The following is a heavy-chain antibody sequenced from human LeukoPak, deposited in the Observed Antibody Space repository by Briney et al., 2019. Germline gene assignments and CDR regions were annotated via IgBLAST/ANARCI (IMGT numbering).Heavy chain of an antibody. Sequence: GGSLRLSCAASGFTFSSYGIHWVRQAPGKGLEWVAFIRYDGSNKYYADSVKGRFTISRDNSKNTLYLQMNSLRAEDTAVYYCAKRSYYGSGSSTPHYYYYYMDVWGKGTTVTISS. V-gene: IGHV3-30*02. J-gene: IGHJ6*03. CDR2: IRYDGSNK. D-gene: IGHD3-10*01. CDR3: AKRSYYGSGSSTPHYYYYYMDV. CDR1: GFTFSSYG.